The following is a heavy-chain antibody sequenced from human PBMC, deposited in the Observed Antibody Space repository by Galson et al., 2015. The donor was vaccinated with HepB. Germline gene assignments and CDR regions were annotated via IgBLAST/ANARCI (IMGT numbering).Heavy chain of an antibody. D-gene: IGHD3-10*01. CDR3: ARITMVQGVSRGDY. J-gene: IGHJ4*02. Sequence: SVKVSCKASGYTFTGYYMHWVRQAPGQGLEWMGRINPNSGGTNYAQKFQGRVTMTRDTSISTAYMELSRLRSDDTAVYYCARITMVQGVSRGDYWGQGTLVTVSS. V-gene: IGHV1-2*06. CDR2: INPNSGGT. CDR1: GYTFTGYY.